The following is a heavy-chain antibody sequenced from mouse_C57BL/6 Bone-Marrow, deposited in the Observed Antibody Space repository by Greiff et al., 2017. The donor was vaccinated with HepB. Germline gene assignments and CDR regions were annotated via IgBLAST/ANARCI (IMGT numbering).Heavy chain of an antibody. CDR2: IGPGSGST. J-gene: IGHJ4*01. CDR1: GYTFTDYY. Sequence: QVHVKQSGAELVKPGASVKISCKASGYTFTDYYINWVKQRPGQGLEWIGKIGPGSGSTYYNEKFKGKATLTADKSSSTAYMQLSSLTSEDSAVYFCARLYGSSYPYAMDYWGQGTSVTVSS. CDR3: ARLYGSSYPYAMDY. V-gene: IGHV1-77*01. D-gene: IGHD1-1*01.